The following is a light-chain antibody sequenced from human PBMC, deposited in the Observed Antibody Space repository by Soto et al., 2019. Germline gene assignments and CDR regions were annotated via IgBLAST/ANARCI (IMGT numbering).Light chain of an antibody. V-gene: IGLV2-23*01. CDR1: SSDVGSYSL. J-gene: IGLJ2*01. Sequence: QSALTQPASVSGSPGQSITISCTGTSSDVGSYSLVSWYQQHPGKAPKLMIYEGSKRPSGVSNRFSGSKSSNTASLTISGLQAEDEADYYCCSYAGSSSLYVIFGGGTKLTVL. CDR3: CSYAGSSSLYVI. CDR2: EGS.